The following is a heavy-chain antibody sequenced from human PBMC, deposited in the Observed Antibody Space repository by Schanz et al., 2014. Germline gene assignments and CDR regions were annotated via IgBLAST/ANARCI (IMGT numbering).Heavy chain of an antibody. J-gene: IGHJ3*01. V-gene: IGHV3-53*01. Sequence: VQLVESGGGVVQPGRSLRLSCAVSGFTVNTNYMSWVRQAPGKGLEWISSMYINSGSTQYADSVKGRFIISRDSSKNTLFLQMNSLRAEDTAVYFCARDGGRDGYNLAFDVWGQWTLVTVSS. D-gene: IGHD5-12*01. CDR1: GFTVNTNY. CDR3: ARDGGRDGYNLAFDV. CDR2: MYINSGST.